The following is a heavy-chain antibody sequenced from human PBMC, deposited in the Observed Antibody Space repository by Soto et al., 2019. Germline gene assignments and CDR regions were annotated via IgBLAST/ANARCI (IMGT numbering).Heavy chain of an antibody. J-gene: IGHJ4*02. CDR1: GDSISTDSHY. D-gene: IGHD2-21*02. Sequence: QLQLQESGPGLVKPSDTLSLTCTVSGDSISTDSHYWGWIRQSPGKGLEWIGSVYYAGSTYKNPSLHSRVTISVDTSKNNFSLKLNSVTAADTAVYYCARRTNYGDYSFDYWGQGILVTVSS. V-gene: IGHV4-39*02. CDR3: ARRTNYGDYSFDY. CDR2: VYYAGST.